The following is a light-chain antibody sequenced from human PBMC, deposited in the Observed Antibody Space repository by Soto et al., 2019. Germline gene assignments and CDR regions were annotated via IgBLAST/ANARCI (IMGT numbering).Light chain of an antibody. CDR3: QQRSNWPLT. J-gene: IGKJ3*01. V-gene: IGKV3-11*01. CDR1: QSVRTY. CDR2: DAS. Sequence: EIVLTQSPVTLSLSPEERATLSCMASQSVRTYLAWYQVKPGQAPRLLIYDASRRASGVPARFSGSGSGTDFTLTISSLEPEDFALYYCQQRSNWPLTFGPGTKVDI.